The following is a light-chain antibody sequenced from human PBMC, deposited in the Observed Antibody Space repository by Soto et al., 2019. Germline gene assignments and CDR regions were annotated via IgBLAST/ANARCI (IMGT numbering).Light chain of an antibody. J-gene: IGLJ1*01. Sequence: QSVLTQPDSVSGSPGQWITISCTGTSSDVGGYNYVSWYLQHPGKAPILMIYDVSNRTSGISNRFSGSKSGNTAFLTISVLQAADEADYYCSSKRGSTYVFGTGTQLTVL. CDR2: DVS. CDR3: SSKRGSTYV. CDR1: SSDVGGYNY. V-gene: IGLV2-14*03.